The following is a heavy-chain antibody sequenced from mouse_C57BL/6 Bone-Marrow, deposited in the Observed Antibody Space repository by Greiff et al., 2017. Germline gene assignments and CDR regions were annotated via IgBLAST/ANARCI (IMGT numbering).Heavy chain of an antibody. CDR1: GFTFSDYG. V-gene: IGHV5-15*01. J-gene: IGHJ4*01. CDR2: ISNLAYSI. D-gene: IGHD1-3*01. CDR3: ARRGNYNAMDY. Sequence: EVKVVESGGGLVQPGGSLKLSCAASGFTFSDYGMAWVRQAPRKGPEWVAFISNLAYSIYYADTVTGRFTISRENAKNTLYLEMSSLRSEDTAMYYCARRGNYNAMDYWGQGTSVIVSS.